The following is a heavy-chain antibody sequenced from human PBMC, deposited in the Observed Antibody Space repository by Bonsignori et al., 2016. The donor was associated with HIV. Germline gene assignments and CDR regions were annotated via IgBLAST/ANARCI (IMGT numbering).Heavy chain of an antibody. V-gene: IGHV3-7*03. D-gene: IGHD1/OR15-1a*01. CDR3: AREEQTYVLYHYYYYMDV. J-gene: IGHJ6*03. CDR2: IKEDGTEK. Sequence: GGSLRLSCAASGFSFSGYWMNWVRQAPGKGLEWVASIKEDGTEKYYADSVKGRFTISRDNAKYSLYLQMNSLRAEDTAVYYCAREEQTYVLYHYYYYMDVWGKGTPVTVSS. CDR1: GFSFSGYW.